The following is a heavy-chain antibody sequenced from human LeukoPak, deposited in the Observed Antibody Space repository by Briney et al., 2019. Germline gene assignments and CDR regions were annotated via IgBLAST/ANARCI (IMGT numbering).Heavy chain of an antibody. CDR1: GFTFSSYS. CDR2: ISSSSSTI. D-gene: IGHD6-19*01. CDR3: ARGRPMHSSGWYDYFDY. J-gene: IGHJ4*02. V-gene: IGHV3-48*04. Sequence: GGSLRLSCAASGFTFSSYSMNWVRQAPGKELEWVSYISSSSSTIYYADSVKGRFTISRDNAKNSLYLQMNSLRAEDTAVYYCARGRPMHSSGWYDYFDYWGQGTLVTVSS.